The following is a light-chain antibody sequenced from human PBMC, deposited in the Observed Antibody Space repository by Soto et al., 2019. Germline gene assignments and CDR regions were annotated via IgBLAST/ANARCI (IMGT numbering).Light chain of an antibody. Sequence: DIQMTQSPSTLSASVGDRVTITCRASQSISVWLAWYQQKAGKAPNLLIYKASRLESGVPSRFSGSGSETECTLTISGLQPGDAATYYCQQYNSYSRTFGQGTKVDIK. J-gene: IGKJ1*01. CDR3: QQYNSYSRT. V-gene: IGKV1-5*03. CDR1: QSISVW. CDR2: KAS.